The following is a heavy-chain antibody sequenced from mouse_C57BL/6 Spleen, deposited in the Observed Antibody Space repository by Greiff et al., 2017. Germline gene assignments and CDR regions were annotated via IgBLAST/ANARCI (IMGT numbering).Heavy chain of an antibody. CDR1: GFNIKDDY. Sequence: VTLKVSGAELVRPGASVKLSCTASGFNIKDDYMHWVKQRPEQGLEWIGWIDPENGDTEYASKFQGKATITADTSSNTAYLQLSSLTSEDTAVYYCTTRAEYDYLAWFAYWGQGTLVTVSA. J-gene: IGHJ3*01. D-gene: IGHD2-4*01. CDR3: TTRAEYDYLAWFAY. CDR2: IDPENGDT. V-gene: IGHV14-4*01.